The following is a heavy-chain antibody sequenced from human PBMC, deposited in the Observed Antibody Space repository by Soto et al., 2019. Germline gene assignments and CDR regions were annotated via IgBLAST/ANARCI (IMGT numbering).Heavy chain of an antibody. CDR2: ISSDGNNK. CDR1: GFTFDSYG. V-gene: IGHV3-30*18. Sequence: QVQLVESGGGVVQPGRSLRLSCAASGFTFDSYGMHWVRQAPGNGLEWVAVISSDGNNKYYADSVKGRFTISRDNFKNTLYLQMSSLRADDTAVYYCAKDLLPNTVTTCGSWGQGTLVTVSS. J-gene: IGHJ5*02. D-gene: IGHD4-17*01. CDR3: AKDLLPNTVTTCGS.